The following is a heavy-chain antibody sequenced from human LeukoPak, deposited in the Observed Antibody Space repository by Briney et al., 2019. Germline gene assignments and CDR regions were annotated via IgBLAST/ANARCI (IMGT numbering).Heavy chain of an antibody. CDR2: ISSSSYI. V-gene: IGHV3-21*01. CDR3: ARLNSIAGGLDY. CDR1: GFTFSSYS. D-gene: IGHD6-6*01. Sequence: GGSLRLSCAASGFTFSSYSMNWVRQAPGKGLEWVSSISSSSYIYYADSVRGRFTISRDNAKNSLYLQMNSLRAEDTAVYYCARLNSIAGGLDYWGQGTLVTVSS. J-gene: IGHJ4*02.